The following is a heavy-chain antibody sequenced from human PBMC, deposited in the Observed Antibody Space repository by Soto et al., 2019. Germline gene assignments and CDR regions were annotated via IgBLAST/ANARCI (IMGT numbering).Heavy chain of an antibody. J-gene: IGHJ4*02. CDR3: AREGGESSDGLYYFDT. CDR1: GGTTNSDND. Sequence: HSETMYLTCTVSGGTTNSDNDWRWLRQTPGKGLEWIGHIYYSGNTDYNPSLKSRLAISIDTSKNQFSLKLSSVTAADTAVYFCAREGGESSDGLYYFDTWGQGSLVTVSS. V-gene: IGHV4-30-4*01. D-gene: IGHD3-16*01. CDR2: IYYSGNT.